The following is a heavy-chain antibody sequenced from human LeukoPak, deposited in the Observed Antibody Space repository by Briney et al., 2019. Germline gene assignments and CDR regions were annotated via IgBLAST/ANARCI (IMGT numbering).Heavy chain of an antibody. CDR1: GFTFSSYA. D-gene: IGHD6-13*01. Sequence: PGGSLRLSCAASGFTFSSYAMSWVRQAPGKGLEWVAAISGSGGSTYYADSVKGRFTISRDNSKNTLYLQMNSLRAEDTAVYYCAKDVAVAAAGTGGLDYWGQGTLVTVSS. CDR3: AKDVAVAAAGTGGLDY. J-gene: IGHJ4*02. V-gene: IGHV3-23*01. CDR2: ISGSGGST.